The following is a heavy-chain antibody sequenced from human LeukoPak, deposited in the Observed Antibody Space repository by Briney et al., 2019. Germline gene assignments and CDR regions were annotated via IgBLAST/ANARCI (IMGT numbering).Heavy chain of an antibody. J-gene: IGHJ3*02. CDR3: ARDSLTDAFDI. CDR1: GGSIISGGYY. V-gene: IGHV4-31*03. Sequence: SQTLSVTCTVSGGSIISGGYYWSWIRPHPGKGLEWIGYIYYSGSTYYNPSLKSRATISVDTSKNQFSLKLSSVTAADTAVYYCARDSLTDAFDIWGQGTMVTVSS. CDR2: IYYSGST.